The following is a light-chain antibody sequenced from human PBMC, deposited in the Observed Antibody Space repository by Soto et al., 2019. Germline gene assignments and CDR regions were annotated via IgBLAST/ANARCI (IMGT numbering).Light chain of an antibody. V-gene: IGKV1-27*01. Sequence: DIQMTQSPSSLSASVGDRVTITCRASQGISNYLAWYQQKPGKVPKLLIYAASTLQSGVPYRFSGSGSGAEVTIAISSLQAEDVATDYCQNYDCAPRIFGGGTKVEIK. CDR1: QGISNY. CDR3: QNYDCAPRI. CDR2: AAS. J-gene: IGKJ4*01.